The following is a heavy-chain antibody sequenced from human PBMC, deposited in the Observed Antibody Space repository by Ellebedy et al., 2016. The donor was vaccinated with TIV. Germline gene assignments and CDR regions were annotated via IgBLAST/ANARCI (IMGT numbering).Heavy chain of an antibody. V-gene: IGHV3-11*01. CDR1: GFSSSDYY. CDR2: ISDNGSMI. J-gene: IGHJ4*02. CDR3: ARDGAPYFGSGSYIYYFDY. Sequence: GESLKISXAASGFSSSDYYMSWIRQAPGKGLEWVSYISDNGSMIHYADSVKGRFTISRDNSKNSLYLQMNNLRAEDTAVYYCARDGAPYFGSGSYIYYFDYWGQGTLVTVSS. D-gene: IGHD3-10*01.